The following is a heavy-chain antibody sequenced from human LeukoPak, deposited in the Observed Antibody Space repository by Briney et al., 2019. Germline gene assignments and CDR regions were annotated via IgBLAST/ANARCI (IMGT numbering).Heavy chain of an antibody. Sequence: GGSLRLSCAASGFNFSTYAMSWVRQAPGKGLEWVSTIGGGTFSTNYADSVKGRFTISRDNSKNTLYLQMNSLRAEDTALYYCAKDTFIPALHFDYWGQGTPVTVSS. CDR3: AKDTFIPALHFDY. J-gene: IGHJ4*02. V-gene: IGHV3-23*01. D-gene: IGHD2-2*01. CDR2: IGGGTFST. CDR1: GFNFSTYA.